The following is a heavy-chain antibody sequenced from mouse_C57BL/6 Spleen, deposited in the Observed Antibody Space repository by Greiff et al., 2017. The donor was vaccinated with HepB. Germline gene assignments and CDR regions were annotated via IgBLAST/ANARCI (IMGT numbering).Heavy chain of an antibody. Sequence: QVQLQQPGAELVMPGASVKLSCKASGYTFTSYWMHWVKQRPGQGLEWIGEIDPSDSYTNYNQKFKGKSTLTVAKSSSTAYMQLSSLTSEDSAVYYCARLNWDQGFAYWGQGTLVTVSA. CDR2: IDPSDSYT. CDR1: GYTFTSYW. V-gene: IGHV1-69*01. CDR3: ARLNWDQGFAY. J-gene: IGHJ3*01. D-gene: IGHD4-1*01.